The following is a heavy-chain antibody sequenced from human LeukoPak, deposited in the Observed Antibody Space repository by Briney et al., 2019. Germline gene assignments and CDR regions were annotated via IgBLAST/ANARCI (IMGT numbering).Heavy chain of an antibody. Sequence: GGSLRLSCAASGFTFSSYAMHWVRQAPGKGLEWVAVISYDGSNKYYADSVKGRFTISRDNSKNTLYLQMNSLRAEDTAVYYCARDGTTVSPDYWGQGTLVTVSS. J-gene: IGHJ4*02. CDR3: ARDGTTVSPDY. CDR1: GFTFSSYA. V-gene: IGHV3-30-3*01. CDR2: ISYDGSNK. D-gene: IGHD4-17*01.